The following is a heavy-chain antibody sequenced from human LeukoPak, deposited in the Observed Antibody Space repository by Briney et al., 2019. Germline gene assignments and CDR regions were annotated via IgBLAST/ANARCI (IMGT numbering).Heavy chain of an antibody. J-gene: IGHJ3*02. V-gene: IGHV3-66*02. CDR2: IYSGGST. CDR1: GFTVSSNY. D-gene: IGHD4-23*01. CDR3: ARSGRWSPDAFDI. Sequence: GGSLRLSCAASGFTVSSNYMSWVRQAPGKGLEWVSVIYSGGSTYYADSVKGRFTISRDNSKNTLYLQMNSLRAEDTAVYYCARSGRWSPDAFDIWGQGTLVTVSS.